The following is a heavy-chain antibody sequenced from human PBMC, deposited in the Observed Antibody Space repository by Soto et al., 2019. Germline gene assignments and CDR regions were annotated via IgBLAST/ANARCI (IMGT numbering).Heavy chain of an antibody. CDR3: AREPEGYSYGPGAFDH. D-gene: IGHD5-18*01. CDR1: GFTFSSYS. Sequence: GGSLRLSCAASGFTFSSYSMNWVRQAPGKGLEWVSSISSSSRYIYYADSVKGRFTISRDNAKNSLYLQMNSLRAEDTAVYYCAREPEGYSYGPGAFDHWGQGTLVTVSS. V-gene: IGHV3-21*01. J-gene: IGHJ4*02. CDR2: ISSSSRYI.